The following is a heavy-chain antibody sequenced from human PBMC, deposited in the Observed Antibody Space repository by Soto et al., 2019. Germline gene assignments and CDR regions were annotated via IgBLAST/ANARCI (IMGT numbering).Heavy chain of an antibody. CDR1: GFTFSSYS. D-gene: IGHD2-8*01. V-gene: IGHV3-21*01. Sequence: PGGSLRLSCAASGFTFSSYSMNWVRQAPGKGLEWVSSISSSSSYIYYADSVKGRFTISRDNAKNSLYLQMSSLRAEDTAVYYCASLADYCTNGVCYGGGFDYWGQGTLVTVSS. CDR2: ISSSSSYI. CDR3: ASLADYCTNGVCYGGGFDY. J-gene: IGHJ4*02.